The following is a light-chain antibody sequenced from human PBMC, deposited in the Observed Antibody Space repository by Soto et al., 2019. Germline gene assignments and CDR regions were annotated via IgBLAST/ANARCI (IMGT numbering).Light chain of an antibody. J-gene: IGLJ3*02. CDR2: EVS. CDR1: SSDIGDYNY. V-gene: IGLV2-8*01. CDR3: GSYFGSKSIV. Sequence: QSALTQPPSASGSLGQSVTISCTGTSSDIGDYNYVSWYQQHAGKAPKLMIYEVSQRPSGVPDRFSGSKSGNTASLTVSGLQAEVEADYYSGSYFGSKSIVFGGGTKLTVL.